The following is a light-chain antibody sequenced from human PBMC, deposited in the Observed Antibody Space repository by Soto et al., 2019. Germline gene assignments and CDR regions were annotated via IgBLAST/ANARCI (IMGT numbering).Light chain of an antibody. CDR3: SSYTSSSTLV. J-gene: IGLJ2*01. V-gene: IGLV2-14*01. CDR2: EVS. Sequence: QSVLTQPASVSGSPGQSITISCTGTSSDVGGHNYVSWCQQHPGKAPKLMIYEVSYRPSGVSNRFSGSKSGNTASLTISGLQAEDEADYYCSSYTSSSTLVFGGGTKLTVL. CDR1: SSDVGGHNY.